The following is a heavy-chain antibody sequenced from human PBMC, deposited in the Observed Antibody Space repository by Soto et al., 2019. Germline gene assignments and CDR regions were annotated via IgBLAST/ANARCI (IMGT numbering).Heavy chain of an antibody. Sequence: QVQLAQSGAEVKKPGSSVKVSCKASGGTFSRYAISWVRQAPGQGLEWMGGVIPIYGTANYAQKFQGRVRVTGEGATRKAYVGLRSVRSEYTAVYYCARVPRQMDYYYGMDVWGQGTTVTVSS. J-gene: IGHJ6*02. CDR3: ARVPRQMDYYYGMDV. CDR2: VIPIYGTA. CDR1: GGTFSRYA. V-gene: IGHV1-69*12.